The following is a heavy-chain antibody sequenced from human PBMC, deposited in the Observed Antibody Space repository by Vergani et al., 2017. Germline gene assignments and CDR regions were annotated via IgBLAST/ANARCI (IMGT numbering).Heavy chain of an antibody. V-gene: IGHV1-2*02. Sequence: QVQLVQSGAEVKKPGAAVKVSCKASGYYFTDNYLHWVRQDHGQGLEWMGRITPQNGGTQYAEKFKGRVTMTRDTSITTAYRELTSLTSDDTAVYDCVRGGTFDWLSTWGQGTLVTDSS. D-gene: IGHD3-9*01. CDR3: VRGGTFDWLST. CDR2: ITPQNGGT. J-gene: IGHJ5*02. CDR1: GYYFTDNY.